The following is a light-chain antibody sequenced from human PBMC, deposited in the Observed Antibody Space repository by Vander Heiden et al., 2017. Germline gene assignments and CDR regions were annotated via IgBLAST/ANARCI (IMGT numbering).Light chain of an antibody. CDR1: QTLTNTY. V-gene: IGKV3-20*01. J-gene: IGKJ5*01. Sequence: EIVLTQSPGTLSLSPGEPATLSCRASQTLTNTYVAWFHQKTGQAPRLLIYGVSSRATDIPDRFSGSGSGTDFTLTISRLEPEDFAVYYCQQDDNSPITFGQGTRMEI. CDR2: GVS. CDR3: QQDDNSPIT.